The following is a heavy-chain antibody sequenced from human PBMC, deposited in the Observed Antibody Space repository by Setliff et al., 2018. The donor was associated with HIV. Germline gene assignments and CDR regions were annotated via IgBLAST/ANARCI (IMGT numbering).Heavy chain of an antibody. D-gene: IGHD6-25*01. Sequence: SETLSLTCAVFGGSFTDYYWIWIRQPPGKGLEWIGEIYYSGNTNYNPSRRRRVTISVDTSKNLFSLKLSSVTAADTGVYYCARGYGAAGGGYWGQGTLVTVSS. CDR2: IYYSGNT. V-gene: IGHV4-34*01. CDR3: ARGYGAAGGGY. J-gene: IGHJ4*02. CDR1: GGSFTDYY.